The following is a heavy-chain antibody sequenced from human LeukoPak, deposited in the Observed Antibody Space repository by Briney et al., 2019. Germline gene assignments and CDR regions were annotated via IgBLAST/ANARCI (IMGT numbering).Heavy chain of an antibody. CDR2: IYQSGST. CDR1: GYSIRSDYY. J-gene: IGHJ4*02. Sequence: PSETLSLTCAVSGYSIRSDYYWGWIRPPPGKGLEWIGSIYQSGSTHYNPSLKSRVTISIDTSKNQFSLKLSSMTAADTAVYYCARNSSWYFDYWGQGTLVTVLS. D-gene: IGHD6-13*01. CDR3: ARNSSWYFDY. V-gene: IGHV4-38-2*01.